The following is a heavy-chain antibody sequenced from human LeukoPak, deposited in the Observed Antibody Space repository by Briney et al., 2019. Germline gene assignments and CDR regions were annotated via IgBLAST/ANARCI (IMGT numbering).Heavy chain of an antibody. Sequence: ASVKVSCKASGYTFTSYGISWVRQAPGQGLEWMGWISAYNGNTNYAQKLQGRVTITRDTSASTAYMEPSSLRSEDMAVYYCARARYETRIWPKSRYDYYHYMDVWGKGTTVTVSS. J-gene: IGHJ6*03. CDR2: ISAYNGNT. D-gene: IGHD3-3*01. CDR1: GYTFTSYG. CDR3: ARARYETRIWPKSRYDYYHYMDV. V-gene: IGHV1-18*03.